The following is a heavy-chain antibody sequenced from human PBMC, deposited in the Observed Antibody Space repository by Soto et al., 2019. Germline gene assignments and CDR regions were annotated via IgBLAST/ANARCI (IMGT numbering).Heavy chain of an antibody. J-gene: IGHJ6*02. CDR1: GFHFNSYA. CDR2: ISGSGSRT. CDR3: ARDASDWHQPNSGMEV. Sequence: EVQLVESGGGLVQPGGSLRLSCAASGFHFNSYAMSWVRQAPGKGLEWVSAISGSGSRTFYADSVKGRFTISRDNSKNTLYLQMNSLRAEDTAVYYCARDASDWHQPNSGMEVWGLGTTVTVSS. V-gene: IGHV3-23*04. D-gene: IGHD6-19*01.